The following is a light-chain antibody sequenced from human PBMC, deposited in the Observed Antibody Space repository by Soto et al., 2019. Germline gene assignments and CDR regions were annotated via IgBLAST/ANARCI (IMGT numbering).Light chain of an antibody. CDR1: QSIAIW. V-gene: IGKV1-5*01. Sequence: IRITQCPSTLPAPVNDRVTITCRASQSIAIWLAWYHQKPGKAPKALIYDASSLERGVPSRFSGSGSGTEFTLTITSLQPDDFATYYCQHYGSYPWTFCQGTKVDI. CDR2: DAS. J-gene: IGKJ1*01. CDR3: QHYGSYPWT.